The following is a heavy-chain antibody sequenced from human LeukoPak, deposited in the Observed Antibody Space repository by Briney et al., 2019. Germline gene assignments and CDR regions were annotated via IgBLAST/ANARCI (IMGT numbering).Heavy chain of an antibody. V-gene: IGHV1-2*02. D-gene: IGHD6-13*01. CDR2: INPNSGGT. Sequence: ASVNVSCKASGYTFTGYYMHWVRQAPGQGLEWMGWINPNSGGTNYAQKFQGRVTMTRDTSISTAYMELSRLRSDDTAVYYCARETTIAAAGWDYFDYWGQGTLVTVSS. CDR3: ARETTIAAAGWDYFDY. CDR1: GYTFTGYY. J-gene: IGHJ4*02.